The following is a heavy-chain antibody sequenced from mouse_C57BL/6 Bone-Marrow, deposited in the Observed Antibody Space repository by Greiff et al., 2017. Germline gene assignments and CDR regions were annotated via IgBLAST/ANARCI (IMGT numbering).Heavy chain of an antibody. Sequence: QVQLQQSGPELVRPGASVKISCKASGYTFTSYWMQWVRQRPGQGLEWIGEIYPGSGSTNYNEKFKGKATLTVDTSSSAAYMQLSSLTSEDSAVYYGARGGSCDGYPAWFAYWDRGTRITVTA. CDR1: GYTFTSYW. CDR3: ARGGSCDGYPAWFAY. J-gene: IGHJ3*01. V-gene: IGHV1-56*01. CDR2: IYPGSGST. D-gene: IGHD2-3*01.